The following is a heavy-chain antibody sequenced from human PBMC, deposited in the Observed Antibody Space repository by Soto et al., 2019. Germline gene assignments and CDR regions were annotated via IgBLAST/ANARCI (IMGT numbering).Heavy chain of an antibody. Sequence: QVQLVESGGGVVQPGRSLRLSCAASEFTFRNSGMHWVRQAPGKGLVWVTVISYDGSHKYYADSVKGRFTISRDNSKNTVYLEMNSLRDEDTAVYYCAKRRGDHSNYSWGIDVWGQGTTVTVSS. CDR1: EFTFRNSG. CDR3: AKRRGDHSNYSWGIDV. D-gene: IGHD4-4*01. CDR2: ISYDGSHK. V-gene: IGHV3-30*18. J-gene: IGHJ6*02.